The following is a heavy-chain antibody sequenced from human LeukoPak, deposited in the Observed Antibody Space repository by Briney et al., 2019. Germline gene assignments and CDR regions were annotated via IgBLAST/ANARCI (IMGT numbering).Heavy chain of an antibody. Sequence: ASVKVSCKASGHTFTGYYLHWVRQAPRQGLEWMGWINPNSGGTNYAQKFQGRVTMTRDTSINTAYMDLSRLRSDDTAVYYCARDRGTWTGDYFDYWGQGTLVTVSS. CDR1: GHTFTGYY. V-gene: IGHV1-2*02. D-gene: IGHD3-10*01. CDR3: ARDRGTWTGDYFDY. J-gene: IGHJ4*02. CDR2: INPNSGGT.